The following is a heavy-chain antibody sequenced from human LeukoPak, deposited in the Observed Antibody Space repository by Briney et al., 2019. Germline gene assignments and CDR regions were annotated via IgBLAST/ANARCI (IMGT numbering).Heavy chain of an antibody. V-gene: IGHV3-48*03. CDR2: ISSSGSTI. Sequence: PGGSLRLSCAASGFTFSSYEMNWVRQAPGKGLEWVSYISSSGSTIYYADSVKGRFTISRDNAKNSLYLQINSLRAEDTAVYYCAQDRAWIQFLYWGQGTLVTVS. D-gene: IGHD5-18*01. CDR3: AQDRAWIQFLY. J-gene: IGHJ4*02. CDR1: GFTFSSYE.